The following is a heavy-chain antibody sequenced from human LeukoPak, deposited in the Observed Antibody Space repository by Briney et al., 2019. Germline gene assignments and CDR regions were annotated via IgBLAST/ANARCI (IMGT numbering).Heavy chain of an antibody. CDR3: ARDLGDRYSSSWYRLAY. J-gene: IGHJ4*02. Sequence: GGSLRLSCAASGFTFDDYAMHWVRQAPGKGLEWVSGISWNSGSIGYADSVKGRFTISRDNAKNSLYLQMNSLRAEDTALYYCARDLGDRYSSSWYRLAYWGQGTLVTASS. D-gene: IGHD6-13*01. CDR1: GFTFDDYA. CDR2: ISWNSGSI. V-gene: IGHV3-9*01.